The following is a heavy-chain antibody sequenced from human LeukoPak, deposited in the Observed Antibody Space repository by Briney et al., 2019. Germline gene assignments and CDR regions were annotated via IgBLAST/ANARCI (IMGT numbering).Heavy chain of an antibody. J-gene: IGHJ4*02. V-gene: IGHV1-69*13. Sequence: SVKVSCKASGYTFTSYGISWVRQAPGQGLEWMGGIIPIFGTANYAQKFQGRVTITADESASTAYIELSSLRSEDTAVYYCARSRDYDILTGYLHFDYWGQGTLVTVSS. CDR3: ARSRDYDILTGYLHFDY. CDR2: IIPIFGTA. CDR1: GYTFTSYG. D-gene: IGHD3-9*01.